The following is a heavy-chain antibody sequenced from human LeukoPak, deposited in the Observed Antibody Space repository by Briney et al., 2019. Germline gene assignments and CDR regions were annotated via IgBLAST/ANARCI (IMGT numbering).Heavy chain of an antibody. CDR2: IYPVDSDT. D-gene: IGHD3-10*01. J-gene: IGHJ5*02. CDR1: GYSFTSYW. CDR3: ARHRAIGVRGVPWVGPNWFDP. Sequence: GESLKISCKGSGYSFTSYWSGWVRKMPGKGLDGRGIIYPVDSDTRYSPSLQGQVTISADKSISTAYLQWSSLKASDTDMYYCARHRAIGVRGVPWVGPNWFDPWGQGTLVTVSS. V-gene: IGHV5-51*01.